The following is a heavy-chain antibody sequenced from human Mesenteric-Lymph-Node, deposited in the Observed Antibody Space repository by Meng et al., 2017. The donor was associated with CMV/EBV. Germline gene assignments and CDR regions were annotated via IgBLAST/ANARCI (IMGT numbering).Heavy chain of an antibody. CDR3: ARERSSSYDFDY. CDR2: TYYRSKWFD. CDR1: GDSVSSNSAT. D-gene: IGHD6-6*01. Sequence: LRLSCAISGDSVSSNSATWAWIRQSPSRGLEWLGRTYYRSKWFDNYALSVKSRVTINADTSKSQFSLHLSSVTPEDTAVYYCARERSSSYDFDYWGQGTLVTVSS. J-gene: IGHJ4*02. V-gene: IGHV6-1*01.